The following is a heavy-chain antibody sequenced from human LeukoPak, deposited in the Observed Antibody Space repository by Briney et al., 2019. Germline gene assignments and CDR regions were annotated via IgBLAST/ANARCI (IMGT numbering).Heavy chain of an antibody. CDR1: GFTFRSYW. CDR3: AGGSGYLITS. Sequence: QPGGSLRLSCAGSGFTFRSYWMNWVRQAPGKGLEWLAIIKQDGTEKHYKGSVEGRFTISRDNAKNSLHLQMNSLRAEDTAVYYCAGGSGYLITSWGQETLVTVSS. V-gene: IGHV3-7*01. J-gene: IGHJ5*02. CDR2: IKQDGTEK. D-gene: IGHD3-9*01.